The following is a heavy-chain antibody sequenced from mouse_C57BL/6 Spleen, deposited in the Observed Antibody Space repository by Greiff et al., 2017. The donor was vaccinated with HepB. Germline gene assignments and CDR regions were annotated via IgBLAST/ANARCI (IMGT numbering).Heavy chain of an antibody. V-gene: IGHV1-42*01. J-gene: IGHJ2*01. CDR1: GYSFTGYY. D-gene: IGHD3-3*01. Sequence: EVQLQESGPELVKPGASVKISCKASGYSFTGYYMNWVKQSPEKSLEWIGEINPSTGGTTYNQKFKAKATLTVDKSSSTAYMQLKSLTSEDSAVYYCARRDEVFDYWGQGTTLTVSS. CDR3: ARRDEVFDY. CDR2: INPSTGGT.